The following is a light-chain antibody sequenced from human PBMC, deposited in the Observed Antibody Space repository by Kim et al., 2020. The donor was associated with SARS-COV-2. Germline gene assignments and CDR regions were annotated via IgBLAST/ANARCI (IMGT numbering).Light chain of an antibody. CDR2: AAS. CDR3: QQSYTTPLFT. J-gene: IGKJ3*01. CDR1: QSIGNY. V-gene: IGKV1-39*01. Sequence: SVGDRVTITCRASQSIGNYLNWYQKKPGKAPKLLIYAASNLQRGVPSRFSGRGSGTDFTLTIISLQPEDFATYYCQQSYTTPLFTFGPGTKVDIK.